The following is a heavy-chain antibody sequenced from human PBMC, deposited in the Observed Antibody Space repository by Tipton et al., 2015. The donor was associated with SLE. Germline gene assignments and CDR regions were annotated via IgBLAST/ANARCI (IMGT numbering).Heavy chain of an antibody. D-gene: IGHD2-2*02. CDR3: ARDWGCSSTSCYTGWFDP. V-gene: IGHV4-31*03. CDR2: IYYSGST. CDR1: GGSISSGGYY. J-gene: IGHJ5*02. Sequence: TLSLTCTVSGGSISSGGYYWSWTRQHPGKGLEWIGYIYYSGSTYYNPSLKSRVTISVDTSKNQFSLKLSSVTAADTAVYYCARDWGCSSTSCYTGWFDPWGQGTLVTVSS.